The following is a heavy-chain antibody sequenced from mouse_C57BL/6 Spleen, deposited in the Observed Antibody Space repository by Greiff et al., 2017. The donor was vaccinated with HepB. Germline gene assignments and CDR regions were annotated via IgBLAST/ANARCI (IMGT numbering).Heavy chain of an antibody. CDR1: GYTFTSYW. V-gene: IGHV1-69*01. CDR2: IDPSDSYT. Sequence: VKLQQPGAELVMPGASVKLSCKASGYTFTSYWMHWVKQRPGQGLEWIGEIDPSDSYTNYNQKFKGKSTLTVDKSSSTAYMQLSSLTSEDSAVYYCARGDSYYYGSSSFAYWGQGTLVTVSA. D-gene: IGHD1-1*01. J-gene: IGHJ3*01. CDR3: ARGDSYYYGSSSFAY.